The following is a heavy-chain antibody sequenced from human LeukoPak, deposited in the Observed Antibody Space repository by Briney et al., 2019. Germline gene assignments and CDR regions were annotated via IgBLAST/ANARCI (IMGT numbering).Heavy chain of an antibody. Sequence: GGSLRLSCAAFGFTFSSYAMSWVRQAPGKGLEWVSAISGSGGSTYYADSVKGRFTISRDNSKNTLYLQMNSLRAEDTAVYYCAKSRADSSGWYSSTWFDPWGQGTLVTVSS. V-gene: IGHV3-23*01. J-gene: IGHJ5*02. CDR1: GFTFSSYA. CDR3: AKSRADSSGWYSSTWFDP. CDR2: ISGSGGST. D-gene: IGHD6-19*01.